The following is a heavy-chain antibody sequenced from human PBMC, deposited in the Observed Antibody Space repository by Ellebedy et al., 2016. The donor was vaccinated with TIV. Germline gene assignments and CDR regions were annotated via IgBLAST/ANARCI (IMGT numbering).Heavy chain of an antibody. D-gene: IGHD5-24*01. V-gene: IGHV1-46*01. CDR3: VRDFRGNNWFDP. Sequence: AASVKVSCKASGHTSTIYYMHWVRQARGQGLEWMGIVSLTGVSTSYAQKFQGRITMTRDTSTSTVYMALSSLRSEDTSVYYCVRDFRGNNWFDPWGQGTLVTVSS. CDR1: GHTSTIYY. J-gene: IGHJ5*02. CDR2: VSLTGVST.